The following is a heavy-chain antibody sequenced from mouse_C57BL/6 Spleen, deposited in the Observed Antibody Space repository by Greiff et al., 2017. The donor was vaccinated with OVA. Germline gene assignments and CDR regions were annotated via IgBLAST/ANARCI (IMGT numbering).Heavy chain of an antibody. CDR3: AREESYYGSSNWYFDV. Sequence: QVQLQQPGAELVKPGASVKLSCKASGYTFTSYWMHWVKQRPGQGLEWIGMIHPNSGSTNYNEKFKSKATLTVDKSSSTAYMQLSSLTSEDSAVYYCAREESYYGSSNWYFDVWGTGTTVTVSS. CDR2: IHPNSGST. J-gene: IGHJ1*03. V-gene: IGHV1-64*01. D-gene: IGHD1-1*01. CDR1: GYTFTSYW.